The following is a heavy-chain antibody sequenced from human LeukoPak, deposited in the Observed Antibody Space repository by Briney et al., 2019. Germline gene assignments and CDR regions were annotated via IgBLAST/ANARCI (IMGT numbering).Heavy chain of an antibody. CDR3: ARPSSAGSYVDAFDI. CDR2: IYPGDSDT. Sequence: GESLKISCKGSGYSFATYWIGWVRQMPGKGLEWIGIIYPGDSDTRYSPSFQGQVTISADKSISTAYLQWGSLKASDTAMYYCARPSSAGSYVDAFDIWGQGTMVTVSS. J-gene: IGHJ3*02. CDR1: GYSFATYW. D-gene: IGHD2-15*01. V-gene: IGHV5-51*01.